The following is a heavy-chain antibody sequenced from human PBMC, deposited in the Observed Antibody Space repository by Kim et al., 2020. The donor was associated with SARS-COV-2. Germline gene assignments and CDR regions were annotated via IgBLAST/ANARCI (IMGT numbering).Heavy chain of an antibody. CDR1: RFTFSRLW. Sequence: GGSLRLSCAASRFTFSRLWMSWARQAPGKGLEWVANIKEDGSEKYYVDSVKGRFTISRDNAKNSLYLQLNSLRAEDTAVYYCARGRTMDVWGQGTTVTVSS. CDR3: ARGRTMDV. V-gene: IGHV3-7*03. J-gene: IGHJ6*02. CDR2: IKEDGSEK.